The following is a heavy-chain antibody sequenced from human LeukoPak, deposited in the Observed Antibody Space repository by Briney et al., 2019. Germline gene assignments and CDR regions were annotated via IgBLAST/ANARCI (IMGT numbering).Heavy chain of an antibody. D-gene: IGHD1-26*01. CDR3: ARDWGVIVGAIGPFDY. CDR1: GFTFDDYG. V-gene: IGHV3-20*04. CDR2: INWNGGST. Sequence: GGSLRLSCAASGFTFDDYGMSWVRQAPGKGLEWVSGINWNGGSTGYADSVKGRFTISRDNAKNSLYLQMNSLRAEDTALYYCARDWGVIVGAIGPFDYWGQGTLVTVSS. J-gene: IGHJ4*02.